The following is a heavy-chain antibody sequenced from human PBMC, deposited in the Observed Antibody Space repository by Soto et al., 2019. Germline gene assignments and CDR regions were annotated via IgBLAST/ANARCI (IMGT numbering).Heavy chain of an antibody. V-gene: IGHV3-33*08. Sequence: PVGSLRLSCAASGFTFSSYSMNWVRQAPGKGLEWVAVIWYDGSNKYYADSVKGRFTISRDNSKNALYLQMNSLRAEDTAVYYCARGHYDILTAPDYWGQGTLVTVSS. J-gene: IGHJ4*02. CDR3: ARGHYDILTAPDY. CDR1: GFTFSSYS. CDR2: IWYDGSNK. D-gene: IGHD3-9*01.